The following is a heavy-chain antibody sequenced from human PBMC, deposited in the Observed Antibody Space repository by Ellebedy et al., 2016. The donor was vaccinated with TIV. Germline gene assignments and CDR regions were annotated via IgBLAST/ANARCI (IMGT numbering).Heavy chain of an antibody. J-gene: IGHJ5*02. CDR3: ARLGVTGTTGGDWFDP. V-gene: IGHV5-51*01. Sequence: GESLKISXKGSGYSFTSYWIGWVRQMPGKGLEWMGIIYPGDSDTRYSPSFQGQVTISADKSISTAYLQWSSLKASDTAMYYCARLGVTGTTGGDWFDPWGQGTLVTVSS. D-gene: IGHD1-7*01. CDR2: IYPGDSDT. CDR1: GYSFTSYW.